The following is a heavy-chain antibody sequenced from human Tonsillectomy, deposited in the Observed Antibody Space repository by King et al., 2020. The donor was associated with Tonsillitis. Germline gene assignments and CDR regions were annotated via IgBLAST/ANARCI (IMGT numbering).Heavy chain of an antibody. J-gene: IGHJ6*02. CDR2: ISSSSSTI. CDR3: ARDSGAGYCSGGSCYPYYYYYGMDV. D-gene: IGHD2-15*01. V-gene: IGHV3-48*02. CDR1: GFTFSSYS. Sequence: VQLVESGGGLVQPGGSLRLSCAASGFTFSSYSMNWVRQAPGKGLEWVSYISSSSSTIYYADSVKGRFPISRDNAKNSLYLKMNSLRDEDTAVYYCARDSGAGYCSGGSCYPYYYYYGMDVWGQGTTVTVSS.